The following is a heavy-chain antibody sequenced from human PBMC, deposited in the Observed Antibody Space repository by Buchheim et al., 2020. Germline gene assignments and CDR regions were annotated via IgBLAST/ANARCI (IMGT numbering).Heavy chain of an antibody. J-gene: IGHJ4*02. CDR1: GGSFSGYY. D-gene: IGHD5-24*01. Sequence: QVQLQQWGAGLLKPSETLSLTCAVYGGSFSGYYWSWIRQPPGKGLEWIGEINHSGSTNYNPSLKSRVTISVDTSKNQFSLKLSSVTAADTAVYYCARRDGYNPYYFDYWGQGTL. CDR2: INHSGST. CDR3: ARRDGYNPYYFDY. V-gene: IGHV4-34*01.